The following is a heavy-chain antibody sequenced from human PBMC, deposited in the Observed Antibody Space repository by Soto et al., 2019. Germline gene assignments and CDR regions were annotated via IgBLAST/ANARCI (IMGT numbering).Heavy chain of an antibody. Sequence: ETLSLTCAVYGGSFRGYYWSWIRQPPGKGLEWIGEINHRGSTNYNPSVKSRVTISVDTSKNQFSLKLNSVTAADTAVYYCARDSRVKIPAASGRDYYYHGLDVWGQGTAVTVSS. CDR2: INHRGST. V-gene: IGHV4-34*01. CDR3: ARDSRVKIPAASGRDYYYHGLDV. D-gene: IGHD6-25*01. J-gene: IGHJ6*02. CDR1: GGSFRGYY.